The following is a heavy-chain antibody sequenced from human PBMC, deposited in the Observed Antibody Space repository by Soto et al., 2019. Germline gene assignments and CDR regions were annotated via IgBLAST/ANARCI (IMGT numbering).Heavy chain of an antibody. CDR2: IKSKTDGGTT. Sequence: PGGSLRLSCAASGFTFSNAWMSWVRQAPGKGLEWVGRIKSKTDGGTTDYAAPVKGRFTISRDDSKNTLYLKMNSLKTEDTAVYYCTTDIHISTGWYSAHLNYYYGLDVWGQGTTVTVSS. D-gene: IGHD6-19*01. J-gene: IGHJ6*02. CDR1: GFTFSNAW. CDR3: TTDIHISTGWYSAHLNYYYGLDV. V-gene: IGHV3-15*01.